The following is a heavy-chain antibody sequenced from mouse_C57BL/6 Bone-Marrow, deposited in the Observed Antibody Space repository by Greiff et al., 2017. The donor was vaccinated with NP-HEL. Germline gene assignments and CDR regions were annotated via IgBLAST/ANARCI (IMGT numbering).Heavy chain of an antibody. J-gene: IGHJ2*01. Sequence: EVQLQESGGGLVQPGESLKLSCESNEYELPSHDMSWVRKTPEKRLEWVAAINSDGGSTYYPDTIERRFIICRDNTKKTLYLQMSSLRSEDTALYYCAKPPLWLLIDYWGQGTTLTVSS. D-gene: IGHD2-2*01. V-gene: IGHV5-2*01. CDR1: EYELPSHD. CDR2: INSDGGST. CDR3: AKPPLWLLIDY.